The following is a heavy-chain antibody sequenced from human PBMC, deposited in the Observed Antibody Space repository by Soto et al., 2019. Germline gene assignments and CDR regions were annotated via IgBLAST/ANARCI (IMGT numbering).Heavy chain of an antibody. J-gene: IGHJ6*02. V-gene: IGHV4-34*01. CDR2: INHSGST. CDR3: ARGRRDGYNQRGMYYYYYYGMDV. Sequence: QVQLQQWGAGLLKPSETLSLTCAVYGGSFSGYYWSWIRQPPGKGLEWIGEINHSGSTNYNPSLKSRVTISVDTSKNQFSLKLSSVTDADTAVYYCARGRRDGYNQRGMYYYYYYGMDVWGQGTTVTVSS. D-gene: IGHD5-12*01. CDR1: GGSFSGYY.